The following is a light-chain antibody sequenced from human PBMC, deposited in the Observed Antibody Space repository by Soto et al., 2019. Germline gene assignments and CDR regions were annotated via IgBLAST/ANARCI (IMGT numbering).Light chain of an antibody. CDR3: QQFNNYPLT. J-gene: IGKJ4*01. Sequence: AIKLTQSPYSLSASVRDRVTITCRASQEITSALACWQKKPGSPPKLLIYEASNLETGVPSRFSGSGSGTDFTLTISSLQPADFATYYCQQFNNYPLTYGGGTRVDI. CDR1: QEITSA. CDR2: EAS. V-gene: IGKV1-13*01.